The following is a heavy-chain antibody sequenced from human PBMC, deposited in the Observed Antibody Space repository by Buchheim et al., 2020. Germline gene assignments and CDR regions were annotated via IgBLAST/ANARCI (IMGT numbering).Heavy chain of an antibody. CDR3: ARHYDFWSGYFHHQGTPYYYYGMDV. J-gene: IGHJ6*02. D-gene: IGHD3-3*01. CDR1: GDSITIGGYY. V-gene: IGHV4-31*03. CDR2: MFSSGNT. Sequence: QVQLQESGPGLVKPSQTLSLTCTVSGDSITIGGYYWSWLRQHPGKGLEWIGYMFSSGNTYYNPSLQSRIKISVDTSKKQFSLRLSSVTAADTAVYYCARHYDFWSGYFHHQGTPYYYYGMDVWGQGTT.